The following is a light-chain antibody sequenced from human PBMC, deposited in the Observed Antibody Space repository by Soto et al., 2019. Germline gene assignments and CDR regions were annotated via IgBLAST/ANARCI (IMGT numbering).Light chain of an antibody. CDR1: NSVDYNF. CDR2: EVN. J-gene: IGLJ2*01. V-gene: IGLV2-8*01. CDR3: SSYAGDNSLDVI. Sequence: QSALTQPPSASGSPGQSVAISCSGSNSVDYNFVSWYQHHPGKAPKLIHYEVNKRPSGVPDRFSGSKAGNTASLTVSGLQAEDEADYYCSSYAGDNSLDVIFGGGTKLTVL.